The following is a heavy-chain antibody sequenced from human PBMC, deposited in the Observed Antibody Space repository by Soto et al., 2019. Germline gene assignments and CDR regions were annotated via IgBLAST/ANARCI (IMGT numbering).Heavy chain of an antibody. Sequence: GESLQISCKGSGYSFTSHWIGWVRQMPGKGLEWVGIIYPGDSDTRYSPSFQGQATISADKSISTAYLQWTSLKASDTAMYYCAKQGGGSSKWLDYWGQGTLVTVSA. J-gene: IGHJ4*01. CDR2: IYPGDSDT. V-gene: IGHV5-51*01. D-gene: IGHD1-26*01. CDR1: GYSFTSHW. CDR3: AKQGGGSSKWLDY.